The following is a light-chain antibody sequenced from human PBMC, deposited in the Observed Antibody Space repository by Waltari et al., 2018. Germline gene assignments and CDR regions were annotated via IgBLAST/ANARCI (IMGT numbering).Light chain of an antibody. V-gene: IGKV1-17*01. CDR1: QVVGNT. CDR2: GAS. Sequence: DIQMTQSPSSLSASVGDRFTITCRASQVVGNTLGWYQQKPGKAPKRLIYGASSLQSGVPSRFSGSGSGTEFTLTISSLQPEDFATFYCLQYNSYPYTFGQGTRLEI. J-gene: IGKJ2*01. CDR3: LQYNSYPYT.